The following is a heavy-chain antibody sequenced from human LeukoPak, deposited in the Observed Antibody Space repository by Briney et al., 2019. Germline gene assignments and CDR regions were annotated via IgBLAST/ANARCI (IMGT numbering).Heavy chain of an antibody. CDR1: GYTFTSYG. CDR2: ISAYNGNT. D-gene: IGHD6-19*01. Sequence: DSVKVSCKASGYTFTSYGISWVRQAPGQGLEWMGWISAYNGNTNYARKLQGRVTMTTDTSTSTAYMELRSLRSDDTAVYYCARSDSGWYGDNWFDPWGQGTLVTVSS. J-gene: IGHJ5*02. CDR3: ARSDSGWYGDNWFDP. V-gene: IGHV1-18*01.